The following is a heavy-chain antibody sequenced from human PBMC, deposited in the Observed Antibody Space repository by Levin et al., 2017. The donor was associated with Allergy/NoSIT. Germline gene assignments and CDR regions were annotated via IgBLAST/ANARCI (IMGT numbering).Heavy chain of an antibody. CDR1: GGSISNTSYY. CDR2: IYYSGST. J-gene: IGHJ1*01. D-gene: IGHD6-13*01. V-gene: IGHV4-39*01. Sequence: SETLSLTCTVSGGSISNTSYYWGWIRQPPGKGLEWIGSIYYSGSTYYNPSLKSRVTISVDTSKNQFSLKLTSVTAADTAVYYCARSSSWYQYFQHWGQGRLVTVSS. CDR3: ARSSSWYQYFQH.